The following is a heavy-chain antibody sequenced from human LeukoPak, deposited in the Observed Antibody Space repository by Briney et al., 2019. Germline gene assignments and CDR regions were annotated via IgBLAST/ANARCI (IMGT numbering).Heavy chain of an antibody. D-gene: IGHD6-19*01. CDR3: ARPYSSGWYYVY. V-gene: IGHV1-2*02. CDR2: INTNSGGT. Sequence: ASVKVSCKASGYSLTAYDMHWVRQAPGQGLEWMGWINTNSGGTHYALKFQGRVIMTRGMSINTAYMELTGLRSDDTALYYCARPYSSGWYYVYWGQGTLVTVSA. CDR1: GYSLTAYD. J-gene: IGHJ4*02.